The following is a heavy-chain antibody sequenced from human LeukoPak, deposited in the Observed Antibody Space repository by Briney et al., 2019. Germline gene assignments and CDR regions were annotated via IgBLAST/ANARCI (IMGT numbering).Heavy chain of an antibody. D-gene: IGHD3-10*01. V-gene: IGHV1-69*06. CDR3: ARSYGSGSYYNGPYYYYYMDV. Sequence: SVKVSCKASGGTFSSYAISWVRQAPGQGVEWMGRIIPIFGTAKYAQKLQGRVTITADKSTSTAYMELSSLRSEDTAVYYCARSYGSGSYYNGPYYYYYMDVWGKGTTVTVSS. CDR1: GGTFSSYA. CDR2: IIPIFGTA. J-gene: IGHJ6*03.